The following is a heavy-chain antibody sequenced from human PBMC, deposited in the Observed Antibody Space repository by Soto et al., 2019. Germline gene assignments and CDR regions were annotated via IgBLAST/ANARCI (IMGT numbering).Heavy chain of an antibody. CDR1: GYTFTGYY. Sequence: ASVKVSCKASGYTFTGYYMHCVRQAPGQGLEWMGWINPNSGGTNYAQKFQGWVTMTRDTSISTAYMELSRLRSDDTAVYYCARDAFSGYGPNDAFDIWGQGTMVTVSS. J-gene: IGHJ3*02. D-gene: IGHD5-12*01. V-gene: IGHV1-2*04. CDR2: INPNSGGT. CDR3: ARDAFSGYGPNDAFDI.